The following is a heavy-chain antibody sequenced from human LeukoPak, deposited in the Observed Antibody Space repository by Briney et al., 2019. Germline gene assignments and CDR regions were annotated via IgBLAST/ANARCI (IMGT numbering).Heavy chain of an antibody. CDR2: THNDGST. CDR1: GFTVRSNY. V-gene: IGHV3-53*01. Sequence: GGSVRLSCAASGFTVRSNYMGWVRQAPGKGLEWVSLTHNDGSTYYADSVQGRFIISRDNSENSLYLQMNTLRAEDTAVYYCATRENGIGAAFDIWRQGTMVTVSS. J-gene: IGHJ3*02. CDR3: ATRENGIGAAFDI. D-gene: IGHD3-16*01.